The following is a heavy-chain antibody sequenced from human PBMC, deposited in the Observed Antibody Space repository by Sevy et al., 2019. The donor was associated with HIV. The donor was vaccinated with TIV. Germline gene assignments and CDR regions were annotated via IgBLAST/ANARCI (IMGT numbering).Heavy chain of an antibody. CDR1: GYTFTGYY. J-gene: IGHJ3*02. CDR2: INPNSGGT. CDR3: ARDSRIAADGRSAFDI. D-gene: IGHD6-13*01. Sequence: ASVKVSCKASGYTFTGYYMHWVRQAPGQGLEWMGWINPNSGGTNYAQKFQGWVTMTRDTSISTAYMELSRLRSDDTAVYYCARDSRIAADGRSAFDIWGQGTMVTVSS. V-gene: IGHV1-2*04.